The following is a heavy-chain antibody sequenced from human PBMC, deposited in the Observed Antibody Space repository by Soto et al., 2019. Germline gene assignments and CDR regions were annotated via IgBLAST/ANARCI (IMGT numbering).Heavy chain of an antibody. Sequence: QVQLVQSGPEVKKPGASVKVSCKASGYTFSSYDFTWVRQAPGQGLEWMGWISVHKGNTNHALKFQGRVTMTTDTSTSTIYMELRSLRSDDTAVYYCARVQGGRQFVGSLPTQKWFDAWGQGTLVTVSS. J-gene: IGHJ5*02. V-gene: IGHV1-18*04. CDR3: ARVQGGRQFVGSLPTQKWFDA. CDR1: GYTFSSYD. D-gene: IGHD2-15*01. CDR2: ISVHKGNT.